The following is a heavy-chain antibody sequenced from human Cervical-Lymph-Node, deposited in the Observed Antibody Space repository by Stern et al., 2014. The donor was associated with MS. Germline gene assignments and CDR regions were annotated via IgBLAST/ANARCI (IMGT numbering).Heavy chain of an antibody. V-gene: IGHV1-18*01. CDR2: VSGYNDDT. CDR1: GYTFTNYG. CDR3: ARDPHIAVAGTGGGFDP. Sequence: QVQLVESGAEVKKPGASVKVSCKASGYTFTNYGISWVRQAPGKGLEWMGWVSGYNDDTNYVEKFQGRVTMTTDTSTSTAYMELRSLRSDDTAVYYCARDPHIAVAGTGGGFDPWGQGTLVTVSS. J-gene: IGHJ5*02. D-gene: IGHD6-19*01.